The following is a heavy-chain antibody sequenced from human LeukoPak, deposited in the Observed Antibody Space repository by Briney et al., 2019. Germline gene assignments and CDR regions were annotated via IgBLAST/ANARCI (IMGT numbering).Heavy chain of an antibody. Sequence: ASVKVSCKASGYTFTSYYMHWVRQAPGQGLEWMGIINPSGGSTSYAQKFQGRVTMTRDMSTSTVYMELSSLRSEDTAVYYCARYTKNYYDSNQPPSMDDAFDIWGQGTMVTVSS. CDR1: GYTFTSYY. CDR2: INPSGGST. CDR3: ARYTKNYYDSNQPPSMDDAFDI. J-gene: IGHJ3*02. V-gene: IGHV1-46*01. D-gene: IGHD3-22*01.